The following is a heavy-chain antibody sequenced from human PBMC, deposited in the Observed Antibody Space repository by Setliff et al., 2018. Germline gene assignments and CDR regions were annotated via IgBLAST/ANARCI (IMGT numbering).Heavy chain of an antibody. CDR1: GGTFSSYA. CDR2: IIPIFGTA. J-gene: IGHJ6*03. Sequence: SVKVSCKASGGTFSSYAISWVRQAPGQGPEWMGRIIPIFGTANYAQKFQGRVTITADKSTSTAYMELSSLRSEDTAVYYCARGRHPPWSGYPYYYMDVWGKGTTVTSP. V-gene: IGHV1-69*06. CDR3: ARGRHPPWSGYPYYYMDV. D-gene: IGHD3-3*01.